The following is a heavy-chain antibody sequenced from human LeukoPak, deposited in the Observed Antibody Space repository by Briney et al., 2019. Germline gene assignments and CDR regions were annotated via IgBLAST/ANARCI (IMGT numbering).Heavy chain of an antibody. V-gene: IGHV4-59*01. CDR3: ASIKGGRYYYGMDV. CDR1: AGSISNYY. Sequence: SETLSLTCTVSAGSISNYYWSWIRQPPGKGLEWIGYIYYSGSTNYNPSLKSRVTISVDTSKNQFSLKLSSVTAADTAVYYCASIKGGRYYYGMDVWGQGTTVTVSS. J-gene: IGHJ6*02. D-gene: IGHD3-9*01. CDR2: IYYSGST.